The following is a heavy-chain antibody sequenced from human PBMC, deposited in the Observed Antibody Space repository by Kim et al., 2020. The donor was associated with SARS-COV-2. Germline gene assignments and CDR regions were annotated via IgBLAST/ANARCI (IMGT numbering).Heavy chain of an antibody. V-gene: IGHV3-7*01. CDR1: GFTFSNYW. J-gene: IGHJ4*02. Sequence: GGSLRLSCAASGFTFSNYWMTWVRQAPGKGLEWVASIKEDGSKRYYLDSVEGRFTISRDNAKNSLYLQMNSLRAEDTAVYYCVGDCQNDFFHVLTGNIQTPCGFDYWGQGTLVTVSS. CDR2: IKEDGSKR. CDR3: VGDCQNDFFHVLTGNIQTPCGFDY. D-gene: IGHD3-3*01.